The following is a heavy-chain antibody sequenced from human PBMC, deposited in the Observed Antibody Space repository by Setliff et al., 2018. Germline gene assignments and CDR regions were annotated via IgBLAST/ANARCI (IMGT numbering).Heavy chain of an antibody. V-gene: IGHV1-18*01. J-gene: IGHJ4*02. CDR2: ISAYNGYT. D-gene: IGHD3-22*01. CDR1: GYSFTNYG. Sequence: ASVKVSCKGSGYSFTNYGISWVRQAPGQGLEWMGWISAYNGYTIYAQKLQGRVTMTTDTSTSTAYMELTRLTTDDTALYYCVRGQGPRTVVAIPFDHWGQGTLVTVSS. CDR3: VRGQGPRTVVAIPFDH.